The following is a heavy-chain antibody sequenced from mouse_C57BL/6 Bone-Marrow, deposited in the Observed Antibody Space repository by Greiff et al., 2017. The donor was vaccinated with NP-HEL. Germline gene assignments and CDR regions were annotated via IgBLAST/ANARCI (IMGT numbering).Heavy chain of an antibody. J-gene: IGHJ4*01. CDR2: IDPENGDT. D-gene: IGHD1-1*01. Sequence: EVQLQQSGAELVRPGASVKLSCTASGFNIKDDYLHWVKQRPEQGLEWIGWIDPENGDTEYASKFQGKATITADTSSNTAYLQLSSLTSEDTAVYYGTRITTVVGGTYYSMDYWGQGTSVTVSS. V-gene: IGHV14-4*01. CDR3: TRITTVVGGTYYSMDY. CDR1: GFNIKDDY.